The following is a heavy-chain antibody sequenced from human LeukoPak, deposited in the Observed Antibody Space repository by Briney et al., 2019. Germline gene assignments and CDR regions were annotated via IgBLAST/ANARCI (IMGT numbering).Heavy chain of an antibody. CDR3: ARDGKTKASFDY. Sequence: SETLSLTCSVSGYSISSGYYWGWIRQPPGKGLEWIGSINHSGSTYYNASLKSRVTISVDTSKNQFSLKLSSVTVADTAVYYCARDGKTKASFDYWGQGTLVTVSS. D-gene: IGHD1-26*01. J-gene: IGHJ4*02. CDR1: GYSISSGYY. V-gene: IGHV4-38-2*02. CDR2: INHSGST.